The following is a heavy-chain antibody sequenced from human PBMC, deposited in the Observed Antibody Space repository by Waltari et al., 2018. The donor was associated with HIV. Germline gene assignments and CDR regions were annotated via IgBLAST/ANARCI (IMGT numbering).Heavy chain of an antibody. J-gene: IGHJ6*02. CDR1: EVTFRNYG. Sequence: EVQLLESGGGLVQPGGSLGLSCVASEVTFRNYGMTWVRQAPGKGLEWVSGVSGSGGSTHYADSVKGRFTISRDNSKDTLYLQMNTLRAEDTAVYYCAIQHNPLHNYYYGMDVWGQGTTVTVSS. CDR2: VSGSGGST. D-gene: IGHD1-1*01. V-gene: IGHV3-23*01. CDR3: AIQHNPLHNYYYGMDV.